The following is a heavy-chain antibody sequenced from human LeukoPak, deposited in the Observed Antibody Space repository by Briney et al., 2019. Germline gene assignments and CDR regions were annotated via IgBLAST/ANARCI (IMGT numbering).Heavy chain of an antibody. J-gene: IGHJ4*02. CDR1: GVTVSRNY. Sequence: GGSLRLSCAASGVTVSRNYMSWVRQAPGKGLEWVSIMYSGGNTDYADSVKGRFTISRDNSKNTLYLQMNSLRAEDTAVYYCARARDAIVRYSSSSPYFDYWGQGTLVTVSS. V-gene: IGHV3-53*01. CDR3: ARARDAIVRYSSSSPYFDY. CDR2: MYSGGNT. D-gene: IGHD6-6*01.